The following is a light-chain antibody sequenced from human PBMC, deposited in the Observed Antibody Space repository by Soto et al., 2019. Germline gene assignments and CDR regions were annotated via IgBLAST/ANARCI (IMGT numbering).Light chain of an antibody. Sequence: EIVLTQSPGTLSLSPGERATLSCRASQSVGTYLAWYQQKPGQAPRLLIYDTFSRAAGIPDRFTGSGSGTDFTLAISRLEPEDFAVYYCHQYGSSPGTFGQGTKVDIK. J-gene: IGKJ1*01. CDR3: HQYGSSPGT. CDR2: DTF. CDR1: QSVGTY. V-gene: IGKV3-20*01.